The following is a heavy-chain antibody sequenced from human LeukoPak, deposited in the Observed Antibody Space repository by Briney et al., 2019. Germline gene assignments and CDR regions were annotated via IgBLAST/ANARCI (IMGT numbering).Heavy chain of an antibody. D-gene: IGHD3-22*01. V-gene: IGHV5-51*01. CDR1: GYSFNSYW. Sequence: GESLKLSCEGSGYSFNSYWIGWVGQMPGKGLEWMGLIYPGDSDTRYSPPFQGQVTISADKSISTAYLQWSSLKTSDTAMYYCARRYYDSSGYSRHFDYWGQGTLVTVSS. J-gene: IGHJ4*02. CDR3: ARRYYDSSGYSRHFDY. CDR2: IYPGDSDT.